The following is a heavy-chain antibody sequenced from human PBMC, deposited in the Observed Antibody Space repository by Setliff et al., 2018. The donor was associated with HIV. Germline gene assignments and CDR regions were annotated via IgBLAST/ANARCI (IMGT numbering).Heavy chain of an antibody. CDR1: GGSFSGYF. Sequence: SETLSLTCAVYGGSFSGYFWSWIRQPPGKGLEWIGEINHSGTTNYSPSLKSRVAISVDTPKNQFSLKVTSVTAADTATYHCARRIVGEFDYWGQGNLVTVSS. CDR3: ARRIVGEFDY. V-gene: IGHV4-34*01. J-gene: IGHJ4*02. CDR2: INHSGTT. D-gene: IGHD1-26*01.